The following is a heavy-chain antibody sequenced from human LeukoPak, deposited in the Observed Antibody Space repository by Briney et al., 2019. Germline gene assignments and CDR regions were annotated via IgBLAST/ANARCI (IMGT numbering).Heavy chain of an antibody. J-gene: IGHJ5*02. V-gene: IGHV3-21*01. CDR2: ISSSNSYI. CDR3: VRGGKDVIVVVAGKAVNWFDP. Sequence: GGSLRLSCAASGFTFSPYSMCWVRQAPGKGLEWVSCISSSNSYIYYADSVKGRFTISRDNAKKLVYLQMNSLRVEDTAVYYCVRGGKDVIVVVAGKAVNWFDPWGQGTLVTVSS. D-gene: IGHD2-15*01. CDR1: GFTFSPYS.